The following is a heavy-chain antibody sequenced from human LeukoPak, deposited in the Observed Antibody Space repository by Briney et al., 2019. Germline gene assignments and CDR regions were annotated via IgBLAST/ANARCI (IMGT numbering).Heavy chain of an antibody. D-gene: IGHD3-10*01. V-gene: IGHV4-34*01. CDR1: GGSFSGYY. Sequence: PSETLSLTCAVYGGSFSGYYWSWIRQPPGKGLEWIGETNHSGSTNYNPSLKSRVTISVDTSKNQFSLKLSSVTAADTAVYYCARAMVRGANSSGAFDIWGQGTMVTVSS. J-gene: IGHJ3*02. CDR2: TNHSGST. CDR3: ARAMVRGANSSGAFDI.